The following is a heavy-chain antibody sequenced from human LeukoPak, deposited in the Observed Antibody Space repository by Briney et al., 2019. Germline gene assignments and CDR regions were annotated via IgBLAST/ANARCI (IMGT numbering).Heavy chain of an antibody. V-gene: IGHV3-30*03. Sequence: GGSLRLSCAASGFTFSSYGMHWVRQAPGKGLEWVAVISYDGSNKYYADSVKGRFTISRDNAKNSLYLQMNSLRAEDTAVYYCARETDAFDIWGQGTMVTVSS. CDR2: ISYDGSNK. CDR1: GFTFSSYG. J-gene: IGHJ3*02. CDR3: ARETDAFDI.